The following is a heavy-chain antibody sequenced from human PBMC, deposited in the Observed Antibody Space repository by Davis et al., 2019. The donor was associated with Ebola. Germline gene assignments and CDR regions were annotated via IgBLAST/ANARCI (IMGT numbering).Heavy chain of an antibody. CDR3: ARDGYSYGYDAFDI. CDR2: INHSGST. V-gene: IGHV4-34*01. CDR1: GGSFSGYY. Sequence: SETLSLTCAVYGGSFSGYYWSWIRQPPGKGLEWIGEINHSGSTNYNPSLKSRVTISVDTSKNQFSLKLSSVTAADTAVYYCARDGYSYGYDAFDIWGQGTMVTVSS. J-gene: IGHJ3*02. D-gene: IGHD5-18*01.